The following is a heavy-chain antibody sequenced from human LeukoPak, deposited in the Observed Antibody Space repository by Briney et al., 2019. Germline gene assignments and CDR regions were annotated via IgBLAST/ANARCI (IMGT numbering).Heavy chain of an antibody. CDR1: GFTFSSYS. CDR3: ARDPYSGLFDY. CDR2: ISSSSSYI. J-gene: IGHJ4*02. D-gene: IGHD4-11*01. V-gene: IGHV3-21*01. Sequence: PGGSLRLSCAASGFTFSSYSMNWVRQAPGKGLEWVSSISSSSSYIYYADSMKGRFTISRDNAKNSLYLQMNSLRAEDTAVYYCARDPYSGLFDYWGQGTLITVSS.